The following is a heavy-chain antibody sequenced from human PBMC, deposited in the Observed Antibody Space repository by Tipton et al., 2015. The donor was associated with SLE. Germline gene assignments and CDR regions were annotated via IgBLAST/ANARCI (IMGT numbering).Heavy chain of an antibody. D-gene: IGHD3-10*01. V-gene: IGHV3-23*01. CDR1: GFTFSGYA. CDR2: ATDGGSGT. J-gene: IGHJ3*02. CDR3: ARGGSYDAFHI. Sequence: GSLRLSCAASGFTFSGYAMSWVRQAPGKGLEWVSAATDGGSGTAYADSVRGRFTVSRDNAKNSLYLQMNSLRAEDTAVYYCARGGSYDAFHIWGQGTMVIVSS.